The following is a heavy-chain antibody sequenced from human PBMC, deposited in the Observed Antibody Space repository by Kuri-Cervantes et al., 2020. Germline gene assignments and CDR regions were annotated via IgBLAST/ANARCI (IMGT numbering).Heavy chain of an antibody. Sequence: GGSLRLSCAASGFTFSSYGMHWVRQAPGKGLEWVAVISYDGSNKYYADSVKGRFTISRDNSKNTLYLLMNSLRAEDTAVYYCAKDGPLWFGEQGYYYYGMDVWGQGTTVTVSS. J-gene: IGHJ6*02. CDR2: ISYDGSNK. CDR3: AKDGPLWFGEQGYYYYGMDV. D-gene: IGHD3-10*01. V-gene: IGHV3-30*18. CDR1: GFTFSSYG.